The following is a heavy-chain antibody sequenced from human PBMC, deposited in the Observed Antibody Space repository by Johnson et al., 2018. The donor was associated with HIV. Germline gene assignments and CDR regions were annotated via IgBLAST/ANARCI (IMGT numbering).Heavy chain of an antibody. J-gene: IGHJ3*02. CDR3: ASAYTANI. CDR1: GFTFSNYW. Sequence: VQLVESGGGLVQPGGSLRLSCAASGFTFSNYWMHWVLQAPGKGLVWVSRINSDGTNTTYADSVKGRFTISRDNARNTLFLQMHSLRAEDTAVYYCASAYTANIWGQGTKVTVAS. V-gene: IGHV3-74*01. D-gene: IGHD2-21*02. CDR2: INSDGTNT.